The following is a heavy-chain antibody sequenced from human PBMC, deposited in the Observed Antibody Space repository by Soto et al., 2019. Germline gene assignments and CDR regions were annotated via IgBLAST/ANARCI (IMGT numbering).Heavy chain of an antibody. D-gene: IGHD2-2*01. Sequence: QITLKESGPTLVKPTQTLTLTCTFSGFSLSTSGVGVGWIRQPPGKALEGLALIYWDDDKRYSPSLKSRLTITKDTSKNQVVLTMTNMDPVDTATYYCAHSREGYIVVVPAASYRGYFDYWGQGTLVTVSS. CDR2: IYWDDDK. V-gene: IGHV2-5*02. J-gene: IGHJ4*02. CDR1: GFSLSTSGVG. CDR3: AHSREGYIVVVPAASYRGYFDY.